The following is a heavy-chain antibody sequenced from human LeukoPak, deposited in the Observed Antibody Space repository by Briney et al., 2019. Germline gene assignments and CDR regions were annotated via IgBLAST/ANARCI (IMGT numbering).Heavy chain of an antibody. CDR2: INYSGNT. CDR1: GGSISSGGHY. Sequence: SSETLSLTCPVSGGSISSGGHYWTWIRQNPGKGLEWIGYINYSGNTYYNPSLKSRVTISVDTSKNQFSLKLSSVTAADTAVYYCARNELISSNYYYYGMDVWGQGTTVTVSS. V-gene: IGHV4-31*03. J-gene: IGHJ6*02. CDR3: ARNELISSNYYYYGMDV.